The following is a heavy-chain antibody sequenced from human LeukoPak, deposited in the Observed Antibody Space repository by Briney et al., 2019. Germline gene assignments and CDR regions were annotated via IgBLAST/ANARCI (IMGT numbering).Heavy chain of an antibody. D-gene: IGHD6-13*01. J-gene: IGHJ6*03. CDR2: ISGSGGST. CDR3: AKGYHNSWYSDYMDV. V-gene: IGHV3-23*01. CDR1: GFTFSSYA. Sequence: PGGSLRLSCAASGFTFSSYAMSWVRQAPGKGLEWVSVISGSGGSTYYADSVKGRFTISRDNSKNMLYLQMNSLRAEDTALYYCAKGYHNSWYSDYMDVWGKGTTVTVSS.